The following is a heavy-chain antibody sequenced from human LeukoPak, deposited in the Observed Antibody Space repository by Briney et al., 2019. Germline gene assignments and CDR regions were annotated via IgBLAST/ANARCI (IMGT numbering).Heavy chain of an antibody. CDR3: ARHRIASAGNVFDY. CDR2: IYYSGST. D-gene: IGHD6-13*01. V-gene: IGHV4-59*08. CDR1: GGSISSYY. J-gene: IGHJ4*02. Sequence: SETLSLTCTVSGGSISSYYWRWIRQPPGKGLEWIGYIYYSGSTNYNPSLKSRVTISVDTSKNQCSLKLSSVTAADTAVNCWARHRIASAGNVFDYWGQGTLVTVSS.